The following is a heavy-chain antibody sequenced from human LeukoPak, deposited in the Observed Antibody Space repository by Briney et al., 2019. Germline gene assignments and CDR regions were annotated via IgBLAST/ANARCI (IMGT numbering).Heavy chain of an antibody. CDR3: ARCRRGIAVAGD. CDR2: INHSGST. Sequence: SETLSLTCAVYGGSFSGYYWSWIRQPPGKGLEWIGEINHSGSTNYNPSLKSRVTISVDTSKNQFSLKLSSVTAADTAVYHCARCRRGIAVAGDWGQGTLVTVSS. D-gene: IGHD6-19*01. CDR1: GGSFSGYY. J-gene: IGHJ4*02. V-gene: IGHV4-34*01.